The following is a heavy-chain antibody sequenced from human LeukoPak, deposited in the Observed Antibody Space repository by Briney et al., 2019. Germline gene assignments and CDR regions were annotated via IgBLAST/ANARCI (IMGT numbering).Heavy chain of an antibody. CDR2: ISYDGSNK. CDR1: GFMFSSYA. D-gene: IGHD2-2*01. V-gene: IGHV3-30*18. CDR3: AKLAGVVPAATTPFDY. Sequence: PGGSLRLSCAASGFMFSSYAMNWVRQAPGKGLEWVAVISYDGSNKYYADSVKGRFTISRDNSKNTLYLQMNSLRAEDTAVYYCAKLAGVVPAATTPFDYWGQGTLVTVSS. J-gene: IGHJ4*02.